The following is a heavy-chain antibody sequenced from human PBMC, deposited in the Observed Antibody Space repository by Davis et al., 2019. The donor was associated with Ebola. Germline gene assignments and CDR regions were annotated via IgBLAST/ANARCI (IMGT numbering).Heavy chain of an antibody. D-gene: IGHD6-6*01. V-gene: IGHV3-23*01. CDR2: ISGSGGST. J-gene: IGHJ4*02. CDR3: AKSGRSSPHFDY. CDR1: GFTFSDYY. Sequence: PGGSLRLSCAASGFTFSDYYMSWIRQAPGKGLEWVSAISGSGGSTYYADSVKGRFTISRDNSKNTLYLQMNSLRAEDTAVYYCAKSGRSSPHFDYWGQGTLVTVSS.